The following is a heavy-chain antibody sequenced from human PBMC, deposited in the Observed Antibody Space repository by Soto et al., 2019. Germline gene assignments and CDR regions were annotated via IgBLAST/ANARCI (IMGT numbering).Heavy chain of an antibody. CDR1: GGSISSSSSY. V-gene: IGHV4-39*01. CDR2: IYSGST. CDR3: VTTRGIAVGGSFDH. Sequence: SETLSLTCTVSGGSISSSSSYWGWVRQPPGKGLEWMATIYSGSTYHNPSLKSRVTISVDTSKNQFSLKLSSVAAPDTAIYYCVTTRGIAVGGSFDHWGQGTLVTVSS. J-gene: IGHJ5*02. D-gene: IGHD6-13*01.